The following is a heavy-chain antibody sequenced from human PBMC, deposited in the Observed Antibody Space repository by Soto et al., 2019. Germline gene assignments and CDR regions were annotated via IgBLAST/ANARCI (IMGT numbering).Heavy chain of an antibody. CDR3: ARGHSYYDYIWGSYRSLPPDY. V-gene: IGHV3-13*01. CDR1: GFSFSSYD. CDR2: IGTAGDT. Sequence: EVQLVESGGGLVQPGGSLRLSCAASGFSFSSYDMHWVRQATGKGLEWVSAIGTAGDTYYPGSVKGRFTISRENAKNSLYLQMNSLRAGDTAVYYCARGHSYYDYIWGSYRSLPPDYWGQGTLVTVSS. J-gene: IGHJ4*02. D-gene: IGHD3-16*02.